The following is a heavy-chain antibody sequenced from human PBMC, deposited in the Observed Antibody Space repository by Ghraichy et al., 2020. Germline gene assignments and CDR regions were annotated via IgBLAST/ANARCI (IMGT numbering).Heavy chain of an antibody. CDR2: ISYSGNA. V-gene: IGHV4-31*03. CDR3: AGYVPSSSFNV. Sequence: SQTLSLTCTVSGGSISGGGYFWTWIRQHPGKGLEWIGYISYSGNAYYNPSLKSRVSISLDTSKNQFSLMLTSVTAAETAGYYCAGYVPSSSFNVWGQGTMVTVSS. CDR1: GGSISGGGYF. D-gene: IGHD3-16*01. J-gene: IGHJ3*01.